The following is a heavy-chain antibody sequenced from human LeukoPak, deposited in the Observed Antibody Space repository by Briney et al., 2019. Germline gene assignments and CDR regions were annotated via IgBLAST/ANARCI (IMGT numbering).Heavy chain of an antibody. CDR2: ISSSSSYI. CDR1: GFTFSSYS. V-gene: IGHV3-21*01. CDR3: ARGEMTTVTNFDY. D-gene: IGHD4-17*01. J-gene: IGHJ4*02. Sequence: GGSLRLSCAASGFTFSSYSMNWVRQAPGKGLEWVSSISSSSSYIYYADSVKGRFTISRDNAKNSLYLQMNSLRAEDTAVYYCARGEMTTVTNFDYWGQGTLVTVSS.